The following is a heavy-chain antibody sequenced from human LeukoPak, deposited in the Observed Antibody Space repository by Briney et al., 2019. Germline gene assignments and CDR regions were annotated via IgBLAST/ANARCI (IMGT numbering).Heavy chain of an antibody. Sequence: SQTLSLTCTVSGGSISSGSYYWSWIRQPAGKGLEWIGRIYTSGSTNYNPSLKSRVTISVDTSKNQFSLKLSSVTVADTAVYYCARDPLLDPVAAAGTEGFDYWGQGTLVTVSS. CDR2: IYTSGST. CDR1: GGSISSGSYY. D-gene: IGHD6-13*01. V-gene: IGHV4-61*02. J-gene: IGHJ4*02. CDR3: ARDPLLDPVAAAGTEGFDY.